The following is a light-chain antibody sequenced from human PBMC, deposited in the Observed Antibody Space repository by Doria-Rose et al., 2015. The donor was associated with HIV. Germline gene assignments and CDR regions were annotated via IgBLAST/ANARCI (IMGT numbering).Light chain of an antibody. CDR2: DGS. J-gene: IGKJ1*01. CDR1: QSFSSTY. CDR3: HQYGTSWT. V-gene: IGKV3-20*01. Sequence: EIVLTQSPGTLSLSPGERATLSCRASQSFSSTYLAWYQQKPGQAPSLLIYDGSTRATVIPDRFSASGSGTDFALTINRLEPEDFALYYCHQYGTSWTFGRGTKVEI.